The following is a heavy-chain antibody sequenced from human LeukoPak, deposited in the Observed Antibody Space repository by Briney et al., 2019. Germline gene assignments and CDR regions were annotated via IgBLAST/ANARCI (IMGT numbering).Heavy chain of an antibody. CDR3: ARAYGSGSYYNVLNPFDY. Sequence: SVKVSCKASGGTFSSYAISWVRQAPGQGLEWMGGIIPIFGTANYAQKFQGRVTITADESTSTAYMELSSLRSEDTAVYYCARAYGSGSYYNVLNPFDYWGQGTLVTVSS. CDR1: GGTFSSYA. CDR2: IIPIFGTA. V-gene: IGHV1-69*13. J-gene: IGHJ4*02. D-gene: IGHD3-10*01.